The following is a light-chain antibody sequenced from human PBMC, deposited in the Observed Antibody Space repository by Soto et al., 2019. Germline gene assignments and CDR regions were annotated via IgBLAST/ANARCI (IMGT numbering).Light chain of an antibody. Sequence: EIVLTQSPATLSLYPGDRAILSCRVSFTVDRHLVWYQQKLGQAPRLLIYAASNRVTGVPARFSGSGSGADFTLPISGLEPEDSAVYSCQQRANWPLLIFGGGTKVLIK. V-gene: IGKV3-11*01. CDR2: AAS. CDR3: QQRANWPLLI. J-gene: IGKJ4*01. CDR1: FTVDRH.